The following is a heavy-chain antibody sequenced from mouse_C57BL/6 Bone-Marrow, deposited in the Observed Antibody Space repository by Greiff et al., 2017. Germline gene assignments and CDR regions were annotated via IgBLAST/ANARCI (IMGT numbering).Heavy chain of an antibody. CDR2: ISSGGSYT. CDR1: GFTFSSYG. Sequence: EVKLMESGGDLVKPGGSLKLSCAASGFTFSSYGMSWVRQTPDKRLEWVATISSGGSYTYYPDSVKGRFTISRDNAKNTLYLQMSSLKSEDTAMYYCARRGGSSYRYFDVSGTGTTVTVSS. D-gene: IGHD1-1*01. CDR3: ARRGGSSYRYFDV. J-gene: IGHJ1*03. V-gene: IGHV5-6*02.